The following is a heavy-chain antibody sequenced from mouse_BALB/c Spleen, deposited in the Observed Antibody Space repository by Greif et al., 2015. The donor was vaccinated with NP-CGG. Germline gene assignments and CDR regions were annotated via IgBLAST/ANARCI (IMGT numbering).Heavy chain of an antibody. CDR2: INPSNGRT. J-gene: IGHJ2*01. Sequence: VQLQQSGAELVKPGASVKLSCKASGYTFTSYWMHWVKQRPGQGLEWIGEINPSNGRTNYNEKFKSKATLTVDRSSSTAYMQLSSLTSEDSAVYYCARMNYYDFDYWGQGTTLTVSS. CDR3: ARMNYYDFDY. CDR1: GYTFTSYW. V-gene: IGHV1S81*02. D-gene: IGHD1-1*01.